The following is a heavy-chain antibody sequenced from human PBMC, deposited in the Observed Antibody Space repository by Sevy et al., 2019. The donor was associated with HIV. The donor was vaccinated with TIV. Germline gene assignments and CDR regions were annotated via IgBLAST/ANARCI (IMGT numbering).Heavy chain of an antibody. CDR3: AKTGCSGGSCYSGIYYYYYYGMDV. CDR2: ISGSGGST. CDR1: GFTFSSYA. Sequence: GGSLRLSCAASGFTFSSYAMSWVRQAPGKGLEWVSAISGSGGSTYYADSVKGRFTISRDNSKNTLYLQMNSLRAEDTAVYYYAKTGCSGGSCYSGIYYYYYYGMDVWGQGTTVTVSS. J-gene: IGHJ6*02. D-gene: IGHD2-15*01. V-gene: IGHV3-23*01.